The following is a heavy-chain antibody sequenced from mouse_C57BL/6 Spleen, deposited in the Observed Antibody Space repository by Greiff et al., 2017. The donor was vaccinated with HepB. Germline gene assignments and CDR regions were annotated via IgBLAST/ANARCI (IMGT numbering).Heavy chain of an antibody. V-gene: IGHV1-53*01. CDR1: GYTFTSYW. CDR2: INPSNGGT. CDR3: ARGELGGAWYFDV. J-gene: IGHJ1*03. D-gene: IGHD4-1*01. Sequence: QVHVKQPGTELVKPGASVKLSCKASGYTFTSYWMHWVKQRPGQGLEWIGNINPSNGGTNYNEKFKSKATLTVDKSSSTAYMQLSSLTSEDSAVYYCARGELGGAWYFDVWGTGTTVTVSS.